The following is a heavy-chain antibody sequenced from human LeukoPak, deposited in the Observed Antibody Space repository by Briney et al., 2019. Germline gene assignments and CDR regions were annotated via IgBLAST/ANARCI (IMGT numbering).Heavy chain of an antibody. D-gene: IGHD3-16*01. Sequence: SETLSLTCAVYGGSFSGYYWSWIRQPPGKGLEWIGEINHSGSTNYNPSLKSRVTISVDTSKNQFSLKLSSVTAADTALYYCARDQEGTTWHKGGFDPWGQGTLVTVSS. CDR1: GGSFSGYY. CDR3: ARDQEGTTWHKGGFDP. J-gene: IGHJ5*02. CDR2: INHSGST. V-gene: IGHV4-34*01.